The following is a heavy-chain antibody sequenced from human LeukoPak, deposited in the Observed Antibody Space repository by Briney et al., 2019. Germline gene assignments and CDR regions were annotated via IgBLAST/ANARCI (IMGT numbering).Heavy chain of an antibody. CDR3: ARVRSSGSYYTRDYNWFDP. CDR2: ISSSSSYI. V-gene: IGHV3-21*01. J-gene: IGHJ5*02. D-gene: IGHD3-10*01. CDR1: GFTFSSYS. Sequence: KSGGSLRLSCAASGFTFSSYSMNWVRQAPGKGLEWVSSISSSSSYIYYADSVKGRFTISRDNAKNSLYLQMNSLRAEDTAVYYCARVRSSGSYYTRDYNWFDPWGQGTLVTVPS.